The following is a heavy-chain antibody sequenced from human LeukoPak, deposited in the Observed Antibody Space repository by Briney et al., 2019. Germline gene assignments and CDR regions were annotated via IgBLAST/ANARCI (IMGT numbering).Heavy chain of an antibody. J-gene: IGHJ4*02. D-gene: IGHD5-12*01. V-gene: IGHV3-23*01. CDR3: AKSQSISVARPYYFDY. Sequence: GGSLRLSCAASGFTFSSYAMSWVRQAPGKGLEWVSTIRDSGGSTYYADSVKGRFTISRDNSKNTLFLQMNSLRAEDTAVYYCAKSQSISVARPYYFDYWGQGTLVTVSS. CDR1: GFTFSSYA. CDR2: IRDSGGST.